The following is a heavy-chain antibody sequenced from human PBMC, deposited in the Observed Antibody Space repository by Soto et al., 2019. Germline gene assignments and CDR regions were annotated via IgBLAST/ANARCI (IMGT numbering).Heavy chain of an antibody. J-gene: IGHJ5*02. CDR3: AMTPGVVTVLSAFDP. Sequence: EVELLQSGGGLVQPGGSLRLSCVASGFTFNKHAMAWVRQAPGKGLEWVSAISGSGCSTYDSDSVKGRFTISRDNSNNTLYHQINSLRAEEMDIYDCAMTPGVVTVLSAFDPWGQETPFTVS. CDR2: ISGSGCST. D-gene: IGHD2-15*01. V-gene: IGHV3-23*01. CDR1: GFTFNKHA.